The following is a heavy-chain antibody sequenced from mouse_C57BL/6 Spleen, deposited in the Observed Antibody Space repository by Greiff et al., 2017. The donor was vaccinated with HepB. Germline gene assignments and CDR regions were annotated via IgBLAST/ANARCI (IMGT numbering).Heavy chain of an antibody. CDR1: GYSITSGYY. Sequence: EVKLQESGPGLVKPSQSLSLTCSVTGYSITSGYYWNWIRQFPGNKLEWMGYISYDGSNNYNPSLKNRISITRDTSKNQFFLKLNSVTTEDTATYYCARRTVVATDWYFDVWGTGTTVTVSS. CDR3: ARRTVVATDWYFDV. J-gene: IGHJ1*03. V-gene: IGHV3-6*01. CDR2: ISYDGSN. D-gene: IGHD1-1*01.